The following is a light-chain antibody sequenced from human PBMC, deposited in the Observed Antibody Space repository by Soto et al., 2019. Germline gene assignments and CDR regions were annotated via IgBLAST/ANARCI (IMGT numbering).Light chain of an antibody. V-gene: IGLV2-14*01. Sequence: QSALTQPASVSGSPGQSIAISCTGTSSDVGGYDYVSWYQQQPDKAPKLMIYEVTKRPSGVSNRFSGSKSGNTASLTISGLPAEDEADYYCSSHTSGSTRVFGTGTKLTVL. CDR2: EVT. J-gene: IGLJ1*01. CDR3: SSHTSGSTRV. CDR1: SSDVGGYDY.